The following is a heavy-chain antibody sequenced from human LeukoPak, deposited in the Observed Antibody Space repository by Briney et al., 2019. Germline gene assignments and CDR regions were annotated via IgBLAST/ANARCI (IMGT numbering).Heavy chain of an antibody. CDR3: AKDAHVRWLQWGEAFDI. J-gene: IGHJ3*02. D-gene: IGHD5-24*01. CDR1: GFTFSDYY. CDR2: ISSSGSTI. Sequence: GGSLRLSCAASGFTFSDYYMSWIRQAPGKGLEWVSYISSSGSTIYYADSVKGRFTISRDNAKNSLYLQMNSLRAEDTAVYYCAKDAHVRWLQWGEAFDIWGQGTMVTVSS. V-gene: IGHV3-11*01.